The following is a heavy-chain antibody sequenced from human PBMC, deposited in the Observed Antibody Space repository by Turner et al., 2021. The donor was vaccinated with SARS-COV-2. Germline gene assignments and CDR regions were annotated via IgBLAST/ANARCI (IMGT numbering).Heavy chain of an antibody. CDR2: INPNSGGT. J-gene: IGHJ6*02. V-gene: IGHV1-2*02. CDR3: ARDPTTVTSLEYYYGMDV. Sequence: QVQLVQSGTEVKKPGASVKVSCKAAGYAFTGYDMHWVRQAPGQGLEWMGWINPNSGGTNSVEKFQGRVTMTRDTSISTAYMELSRLRSDDTAVYYCARDPTTVTSLEYYYGMDVWGQGTTVTVSS. D-gene: IGHD4-4*01. CDR1: GYAFTGYD.